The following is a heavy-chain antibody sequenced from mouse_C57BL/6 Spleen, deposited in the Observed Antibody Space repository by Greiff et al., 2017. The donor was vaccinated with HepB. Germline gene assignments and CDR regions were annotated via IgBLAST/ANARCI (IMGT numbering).Heavy chain of an antibody. J-gene: IGHJ3*01. CDR3: ARSGYYCSSYPFAY. Sequence: VQLQQPGAELVRPGSSVKLSCKASGYTFTSYWMHWVKQRPIQGLEWIGNIDPSDSETHYNQKFKDKVTLTVDKSSSTAYMQRSSLTSEDSAVYYCARSGYYCSSYPFAYWGQGTLVTVSA. V-gene: IGHV1-52*01. CDR2: IDPSDSET. D-gene: IGHD1-1*01. CDR1: GYTFTSYW.